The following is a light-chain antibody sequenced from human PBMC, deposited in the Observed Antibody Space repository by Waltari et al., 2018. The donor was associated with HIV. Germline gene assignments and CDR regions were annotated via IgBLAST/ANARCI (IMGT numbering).Light chain of an antibody. CDR3: RSFTSSSLYV. CDR2: EVS. V-gene: IGLV2-14*01. CDR1: SSDVGGYNY. Sequence: QSALTQPASVSGSPGQSITISCTGTSSDVGGYNYVSWYQQHPGKAPKLMSYEVSNRPSGVSDRFSGSKSGNTASLTISGLQAEDEADYYCRSFTSSSLYVFGTGTKVTVL. J-gene: IGLJ1*01.